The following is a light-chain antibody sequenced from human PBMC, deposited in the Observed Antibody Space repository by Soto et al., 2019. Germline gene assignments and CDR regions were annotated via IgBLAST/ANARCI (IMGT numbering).Light chain of an antibody. CDR1: QSVLYSSKDKSY. Sequence: DMLMTQSPASLTVSLGERATVNCKSSQSVLYSSKDKSYLAWYQQKPGQPPRLLIYWATSRDSGVPDRFSGSGSGTDFTLTISSLQADDVAVYYCQQYYTPPWTFGQGSMVAIK. J-gene: IGKJ1*01. CDR3: QQYYTPPWT. V-gene: IGKV4-1*01. CDR2: WAT.